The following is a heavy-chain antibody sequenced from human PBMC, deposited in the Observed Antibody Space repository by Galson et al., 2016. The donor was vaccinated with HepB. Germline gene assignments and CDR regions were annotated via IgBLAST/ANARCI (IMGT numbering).Heavy chain of an antibody. Sequence: ETLSLTCGVYGGSFTGYYCNWFRQPPGMGLEWIGEIHPSGSTSYNPSLGSRVTISLDTSKNQFSLKVDSVTAADTAVYFCSRGLDAYKAGNYWGQGTTVTVSS. V-gene: IGHV4-34*01. CDR1: GGSFTGYY. D-gene: IGHD5-24*01. CDR2: IHPSGST. CDR3: SRGLDAYKAGNY. J-gene: IGHJ6*02.